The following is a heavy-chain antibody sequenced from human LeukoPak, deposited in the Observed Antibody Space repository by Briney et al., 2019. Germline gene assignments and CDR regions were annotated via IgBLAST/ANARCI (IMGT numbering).Heavy chain of an antibody. J-gene: IGHJ4*02. D-gene: IGHD5-24*01. V-gene: IGHV6-1*01. CDR2: TYYRSKWYN. Sequence: SQTLSLTCAISGDSVTSNSAAWNWIRQSPSRGLEWLGRTYYRSKWYNDYAVSVKSRITINPDTSKNQFSLQLNSVTPEDTAVYYCARAYHKMVWTGGFDYWGQGTLVTVSS. CDR1: GDSVTSNSAA. CDR3: ARAYHKMVWTGGFDY.